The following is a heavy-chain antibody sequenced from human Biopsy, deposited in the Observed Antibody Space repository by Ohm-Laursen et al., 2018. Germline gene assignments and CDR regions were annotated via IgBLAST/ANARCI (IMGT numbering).Heavy chain of an antibody. CDR1: GFTFSGYA. CDR2: FNSDGTDT. CDR3: AKAGRGYIDY. V-gene: IGHV3-74*01. J-gene: IGHJ4*02. Sequence: SLRLSCAATGFTFSGYAMSWVRQGPEKGLEWVSRFNSDGTDTTYADSVKGRFTISRDNAKNTLYLQMNSLRVEDTAVYYCAKAGRGYIDYWGQGTLVIVSS. D-gene: IGHD5-18*01.